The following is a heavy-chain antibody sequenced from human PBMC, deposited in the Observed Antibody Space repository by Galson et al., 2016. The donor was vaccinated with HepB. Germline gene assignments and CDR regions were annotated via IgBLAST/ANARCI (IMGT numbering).Heavy chain of an antibody. D-gene: IGHD6-19*01. Sequence: SLRLSCAAPGFIFNSYSMNWVRQAPGKGLEWISYISSSSNSMYYADSVKGRFTISRDNAKNSLYLRMNSLRDEDTAVYYCVKGAGTIDYWGQGTLVTVSS. CDR2: ISSSSNSM. J-gene: IGHJ4*02. V-gene: IGHV3-48*02. CDR1: GFIFNSYS. CDR3: VKGAGTIDY.